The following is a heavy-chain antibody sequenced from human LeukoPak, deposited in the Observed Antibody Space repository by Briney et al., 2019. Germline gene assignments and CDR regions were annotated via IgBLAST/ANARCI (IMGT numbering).Heavy chain of an antibody. CDR3: ARDWRITVEHLNNGVCHPFRY. Sequence: GASVKVSCKASGYTFTGYYMHWVRQAPGQGLEWMGRINPNSGGTNYAQKFQGRVTMTRDTSTSTVYMELSSLRSEDTAVYYCARDWRITVEHLNNGVCHPFRYWGQGTPVTVSS. CDR2: INPNSGGT. V-gene: IGHV1-2*06. CDR1: GYTFTGYY. D-gene: IGHD2-8*01. J-gene: IGHJ4*02.